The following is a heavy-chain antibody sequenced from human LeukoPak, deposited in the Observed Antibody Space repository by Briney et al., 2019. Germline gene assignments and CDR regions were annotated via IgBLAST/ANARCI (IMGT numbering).Heavy chain of an antibody. D-gene: IGHD6-13*01. CDR3: ARVQIPRGSWPEFDY. CDR1: GGSISSSNW. V-gene: IGHV4-4*02. J-gene: IGHJ4*02. Sequence: PSETLSLTCAVSGGSISSSNWWSWVRQPPGKGLEWFGEIYRSGSTNYNPSLKSRVTISVDKSKNQFSLKLSSVTAADTAVYYCARVQIPRGSWPEFDYWGQGTLVTVSS. CDR2: IYRSGST.